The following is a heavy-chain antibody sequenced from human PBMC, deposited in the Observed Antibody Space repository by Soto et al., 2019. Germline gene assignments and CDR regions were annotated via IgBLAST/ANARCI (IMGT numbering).Heavy chain of an antibody. D-gene: IGHD3-3*01. J-gene: IGHJ6*03. Sequence: GGSLRLSCGASGFTFSSYGMHWVRQAPGKGLEWVAVISYDGSNKYYADSVKGRFTISRDNSKNTLYLQMNSLRAEDTAVYYCAKDGRRFLEWLSYYMDVWGKGTTVTVSS. CDR2: ISYDGSNK. CDR1: GFTFSSYG. V-gene: IGHV3-30*18. CDR3: AKDGRRFLEWLSYYMDV.